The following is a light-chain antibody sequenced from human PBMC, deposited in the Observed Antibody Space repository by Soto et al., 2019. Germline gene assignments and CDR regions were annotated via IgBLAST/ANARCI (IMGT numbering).Light chain of an antibody. J-gene: IGLJ1*01. Sequence: QSVLTQPASVSGSPGQSITISCTGTGSDVGAYNYVSWYQQHPGKASKLMIYEVSNRPSGVSHRFSGSKSDNTASLTISGLQTGDEADYYCSSYTSSRTLVFGTGTKVTVL. CDR3: SSYTSSRTLV. CDR2: EVS. V-gene: IGLV2-14*01. CDR1: GSDVGAYNY.